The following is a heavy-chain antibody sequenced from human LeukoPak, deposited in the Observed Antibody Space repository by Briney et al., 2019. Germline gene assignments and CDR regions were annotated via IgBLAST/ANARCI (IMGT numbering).Heavy chain of an antibody. CDR1: GFTFSSYA. CDR3: VKDWGGGFGSSPAQYDAFDI. D-gene: IGHD6-6*01. Sequence: SGGSLRLSRSASGFTFSSYAMHWVRQAPGKGLEYVSAISSNGGSTYYADSVKGRFTISRDNSKNTLYLQMSSLRAEDTAAYNCVKDWGGGFGSSPAQYDAFDIWGQGTMVTVSS. J-gene: IGHJ3*02. CDR2: ISSNGGST. V-gene: IGHV3-64D*09.